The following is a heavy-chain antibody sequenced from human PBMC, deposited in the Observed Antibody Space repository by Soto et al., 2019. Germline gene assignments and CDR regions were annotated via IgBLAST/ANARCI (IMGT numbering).Heavy chain of an antibody. CDR1: GYSFISYG. J-gene: IGHJ4*02. CDR3: ARLYRRDGYNFYY. V-gene: IGHV1-18*04. CDR2: ISGYDGNT. D-gene: IGHD5-12*01. Sequence: ASVKVSCKASGYSFISYGITWVRQAPGQGLEWMGWISGYDGNTNYAENFQGRVTMTTDTSTTTAYMELRSLRGEDTAVYYCARLYRRDGYNFYYWGQGTLVTVS.